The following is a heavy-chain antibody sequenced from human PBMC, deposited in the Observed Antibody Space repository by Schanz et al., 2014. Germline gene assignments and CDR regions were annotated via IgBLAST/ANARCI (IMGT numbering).Heavy chain of an antibody. J-gene: IGHJ4*02. CDR3: ARDRVSFVRGPLGVD. Sequence: QVQLVQSGVEVKRPGASVRVSCKASGYSFTYYAIHWVRQAPGQGLEWMGWISGYNGDTNYAPKFQDRVTMTTDTSTGITSLELRNLKSDYTAVYYCARDRVSFVRGPLGVDWGQGTQVIVSS. CDR2: ISGYNGDT. CDR1: GYSFTYYA. V-gene: IGHV1-18*01. D-gene: IGHD3-10*01.